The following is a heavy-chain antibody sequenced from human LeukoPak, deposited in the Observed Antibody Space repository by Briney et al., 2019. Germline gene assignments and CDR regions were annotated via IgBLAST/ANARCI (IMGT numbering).Heavy chain of an antibody. CDR2: IRSKAYGGTT. V-gene: IGHV3-49*04. Sequence: GGSLRLSCRTSGFIFGDYAMSWVRQAPGKGLEWVGFIRSKAYGGTTEYAASVKGRVTISRDESKSIAYLQMKSLKTEDTAMYYCTRVDYYFASGSYWPFDYWGQGALVTVSS. CDR1: GFIFGDYA. D-gene: IGHD3-10*01. CDR3: TRVDYYFASGSYWPFDY. J-gene: IGHJ4*02.